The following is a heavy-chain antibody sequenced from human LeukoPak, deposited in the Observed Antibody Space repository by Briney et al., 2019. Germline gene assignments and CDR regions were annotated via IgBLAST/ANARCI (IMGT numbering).Heavy chain of an antibody. J-gene: IGHJ4*02. CDR1: GFTFSSYG. Sequence: GGTLRLSCAASGFTFSSYGMSWVRQAPGKGLEWVSAISGSGGSTYYADSVKGRFTISRDNSKNTLYLQMNSLRAEDTAVYYCAKDGDGIQFFDYWGQGTLVTVSS. CDR2: ISGSGGST. CDR3: AKDGDGIQFFDY. D-gene: IGHD5-24*01. V-gene: IGHV3-23*01.